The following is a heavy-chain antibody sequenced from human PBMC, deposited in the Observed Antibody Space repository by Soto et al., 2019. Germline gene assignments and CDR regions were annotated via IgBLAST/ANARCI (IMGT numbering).Heavy chain of an antibody. J-gene: IGHJ4*02. Sequence: DSVKVSCKASGYTFTSYAMDWVLQAPGQRLEWMGWINAGNGNTKYSQKFQGRVTITRDTSASTAYMELSSLRAEDSAVYYCARGSKDSYPGSRIFDFWGRGTLVTVSS. CDR2: INAGNGNT. D-gene: IGHD3-10*01. V-gene: IGHV1-3*01. CDR3: ARGSKDSYPGSRIFDF. CDR1: GYTFTSYA.